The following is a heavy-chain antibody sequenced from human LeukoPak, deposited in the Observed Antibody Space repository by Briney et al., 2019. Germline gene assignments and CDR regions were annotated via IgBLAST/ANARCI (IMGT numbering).Heavy chain of an antibody. CDR2: IYYSGST. CDR3: AGTPSIAAAGTPKFDY. V-gene: IGHV4-39*01. D-gene: IGHD6-13*01. J-gene: IGHJ4*02. CDR1: GGSISSSSYY. Sequence: SETLSLTCTVSGGSISSSSYYWGWIRQPPGKGLEWVGSIYYSGSTYYNPSLKSRVTISVDTSKNQFSLKLSSVTAADTAVYYCAGTPSIAAAGTPKFDYWGQGTLVAVSS.